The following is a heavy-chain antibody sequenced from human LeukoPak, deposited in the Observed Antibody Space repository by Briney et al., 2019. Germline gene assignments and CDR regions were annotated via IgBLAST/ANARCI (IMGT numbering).Heavy chain of an antibody. CDR3: ARAHPEYYYDSSGYYSSGAFDI. D-gene: IGHD3-22*01. V-gene: IGHV4-59*01. CDR1: GGSISSYY. CDR2: IYYSGST. J-gene: IGHJ3*02. Sequence: SETLSLTCTVSGGSISSYYWSWIRQPPGKGLEWIGYIYYSGSTNYNPSLKSRVTISVDTSKNQFSLKLSSVTAADTAVYYCARAHPEYYYDSSGYYSSGAFDIWGQGTMVTVSS.